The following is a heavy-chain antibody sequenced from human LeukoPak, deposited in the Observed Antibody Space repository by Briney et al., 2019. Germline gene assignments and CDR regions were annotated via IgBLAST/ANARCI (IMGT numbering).Heavy chain of an antibody. CDR3: ARHPPSGDYFLWWFDP. V-gene: IGHV4-59*08. CDR1: GGSITSYY. CDR2: IYYSVGP. D-gene: IGHD2/OR15-2a*01. Sequence: SETLSLTCTVSGGSITSYYWSWVRHPPGDGLEWIGYIYYSVGPNYNPYLKSRVTISVDTSKNQFSLKVSSVPAADKAVYYCARHPPSGDYFLWWFDPWGQGTLVTVSS. J-gene: IGHJ5*02.